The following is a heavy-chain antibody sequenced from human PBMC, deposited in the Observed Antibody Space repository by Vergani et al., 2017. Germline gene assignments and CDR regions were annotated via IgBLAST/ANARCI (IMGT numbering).Heavy chain of an antibody. CDR1: GFTFSNAW. CDR2: IKSKTDGGTT. D-gene: IGHD2-2*01. V-gene: IGHV3-15*01. CDR3: AGGVVVVPAAIGPGMDV. J-gene: IGHJ6*02. Sequence: EVQLVESGGGLVKPGGSLRLSCAASGFTFSNAWMSWVRQAPGKGLEWVGRIKSKTDGGTTDYAAPVKGRFTISRDDSKNTLYLQMNSLKTEDTAVYYCAGGVVVVPAAIGPGMDVWGQGTTVTVSS.